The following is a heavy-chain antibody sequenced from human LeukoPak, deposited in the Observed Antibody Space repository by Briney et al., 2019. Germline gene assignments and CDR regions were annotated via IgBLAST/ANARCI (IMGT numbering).Heavy chain of an antibody. D-gene: IGHD3-22*01. V-gene: IGHV3-21*01. Sequence: PGGSLRLSCAASGFTFSSYSMNWVRQAPGKGLEWVSSISSSSSYIYYADSVKGRFTISRDNAKNSLYLQMNSLRAEDTAVYYCARDATTLNYYDSTSGAPDAFDIWRQGTMVTVSS. CDR3: ARDATTLNYYDSTSGAPDAFDI. CDR2: ISSSSSYI. J-gene: IGHJ3*02. CDR1: GFTFSSYS.